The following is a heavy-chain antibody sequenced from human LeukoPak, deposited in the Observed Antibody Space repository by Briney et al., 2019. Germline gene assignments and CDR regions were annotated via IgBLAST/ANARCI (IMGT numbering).Heavy chain of an antibody. CDR3: ARGEEIGARGGLYFFFLDV. CDR2: INPRGGST. V-gene: IGHV1-46*01. J-gene: IGHJ6*04. CDR1: GYTFINYY. Sequence: ASVKVSCKASGYTFINYYMQWVRQAPGQGLEWMGIINPRGGSTSYAQKFQGRVTMTRDMSTSTFYMELSSLRSEDTAVYYCARGEEIGARGGLYFFFLDVWGKRDHGQCLL. D-gene: IGHD3-16*01.